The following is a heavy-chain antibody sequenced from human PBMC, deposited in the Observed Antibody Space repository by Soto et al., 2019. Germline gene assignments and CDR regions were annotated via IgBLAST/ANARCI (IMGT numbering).Heavy chain of an antibody. D-gene: IGHD3-10*01. CDR2: IYYSGST. CDR3: ARLTTNYYGSGSYFNWFDP. J-gene: IGHJ5*02. Sequence: PSETLSLTCTVSGGSISSYYWSWIRQPPGKGLEWIGYIYYSGSTNYNPSLKSRVTISVDTSKNQFSLKLSSVTAADTAVYYCARLTTNYYGSGSYFNWFDPWGQGTLVTVSS. CDR1: GGSISSYY. V-gene: IGHV4-59*01.